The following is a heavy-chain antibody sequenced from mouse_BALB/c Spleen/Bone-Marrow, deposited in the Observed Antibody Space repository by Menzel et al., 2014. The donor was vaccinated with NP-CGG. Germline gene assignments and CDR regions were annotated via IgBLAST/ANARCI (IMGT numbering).Heavy chain of an antibody. V-gene: IGHV14-3*02. CDR2: IDPATGNS. J-gene: IGHJ4*01. CDR3: ARKSFRDYDLDY. D-gene: IGHD1-2*01. CDR1: GFNIKDTY. Sequence: VQLQQPGAELVKPGASVRLSCTASGFNIKDTYIHWVKQRPEQGLEWIGRIDPATGNSKYDPKFQGKATMRADTSSNTVYLQLSSLTFEDSAVYYCARKSFRDYDLDYWGQGTSVTVSS.